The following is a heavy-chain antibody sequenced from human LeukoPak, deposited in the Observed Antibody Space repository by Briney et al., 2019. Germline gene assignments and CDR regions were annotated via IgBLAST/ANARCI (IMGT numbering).Heavy chain of an antibody. D-gene: IGHD3-22*01. CDR2: ISYDGSNK. CDR1: GFTFSSYG. J-gene: IGHJ4*02. CDR3: AKDSTMSYFDY. Sequence: GGSLRLSCAASGFTFSSYGMHWVRQAPGKGLEWVAVISYDGSNKYYADSVKGRFTISRDNSKNTLYLQMNSLRAEDTAVYYCAKDSTMSYFDYWRQGTLVTVSS. V-gene: IGHV3-30*18.